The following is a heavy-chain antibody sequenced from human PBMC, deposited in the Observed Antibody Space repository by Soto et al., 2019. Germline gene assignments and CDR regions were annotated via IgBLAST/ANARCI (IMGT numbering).Heavy chain of an antibody. V-gene: IGHV3-48*02. CDR2: ISSSSSTI. D-gene: IGHD1-1*01. CDR1: GFTFSSYS. Sequence: EVQLVESGGGLVQPGGSLRLSCAASGFTFSSYSMNWVRQAPGKGLEWVSYISSSSSTIYYADSVQGRFTISRDNAKKSLYLQMNSRRDEDTGLYYGARDDPPMTLQLYYYGMAVWGQGTTVTVSS. J-gene: IGHJ6*02. CDR3: ARDDPPMTLQLYYYGMAV.